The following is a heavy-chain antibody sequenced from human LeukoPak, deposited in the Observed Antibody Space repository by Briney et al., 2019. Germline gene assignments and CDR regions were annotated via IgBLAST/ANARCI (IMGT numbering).Heavy chain of an antibody. CDR1: GFTFSSYS. CDR2: ISSSSSYI. CDR3: ARTSGFCSSTSCYTSSFDY. Sequence: PGGSLRLSCAASGFTFSSYSMNWVRQAPGKGLEWVSSISSSSSYIYYADSVKGRFTISRDNSKNTLYLQMNSLRAEDTAVYYCARTSGFCSSTSCYTSSFDYWGQGTLVTVSS. V-gene: IGHV3-21*04. D-gene: IGHD2-2*02. J-gene: IGHJ4*02.